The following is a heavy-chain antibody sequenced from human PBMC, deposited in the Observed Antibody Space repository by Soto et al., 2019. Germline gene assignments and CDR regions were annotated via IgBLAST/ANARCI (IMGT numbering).Heavy chain of an antibody. CDR3: ARARVRGVIIPFDY. Sequence: PSETLSPPCTVSGGSISSSNYCWGWIRPPPGKGLEWIGSMSYSGSTYYNPSLKRRVTISGDTSKSQFSLKLSSVTAADTAVYYCARARVRGVIIPFDYWGQGTLVTVSP. J-gene: IGHJ4*02. CDR2: MSYSGST. V-gene: IGHV4-39*01. D-gene: IGHD3-10*01. CDR1: GGSISSSNYC.